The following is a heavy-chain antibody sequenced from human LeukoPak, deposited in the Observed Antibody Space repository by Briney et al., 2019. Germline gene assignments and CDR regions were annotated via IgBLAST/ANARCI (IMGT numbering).Heavy chain of an antibody. D-gene: IGHD6-13*01. Sequence: ASVKVSCKASGYTFTDYYMHWVQQAPGKGLEWMGRVDPEDGETIYAEKLQGRVTITADTSTDTAYMELSSLRSEDTAVYYCATWYSSSWYYFDYWGQGTLVTVSS. V-gene: IGHV1-69-2*01. CDR3: ATWYSSSWYYFDY. CDR1: GYTFTDYY. CDR2: VDPEDGET. J-gene: IGHJ4*02.